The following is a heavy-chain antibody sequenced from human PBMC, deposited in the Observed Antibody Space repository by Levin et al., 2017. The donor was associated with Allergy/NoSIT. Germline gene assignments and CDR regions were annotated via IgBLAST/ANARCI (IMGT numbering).Heavy chain of an antibody. Sequence: GSLRLSCTVSGGSTSNYYGSWIRQPAGGGLEWIGRVHTSGSADYNPSHKSRVTMSIDTSRNRFSLRLTSVTAADTAVYYCARGNIRGRTYTVWFDPWGQGTLVTVPS. D-gene: IGHD2/OR15-2a*01. V-gene: IGHV4-4*07. CDR3: ARGNIRGRTYTVWFDP. J-gene: IGHJ5*02. CDR2: VHTSGSA. CDR1: GGSTSNYY.